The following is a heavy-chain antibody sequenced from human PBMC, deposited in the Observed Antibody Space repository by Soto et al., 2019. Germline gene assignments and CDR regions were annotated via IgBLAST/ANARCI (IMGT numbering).Heavy chain of an antibody. CDR2: ISPYSGNT. CDR3: ARDTSQKIGYGLYDY. J-gene: IGHJ4*02. D-gene: IGHD2-2*01. Sequence: QVQLVQSGAEVRKPGASVKVSCKASGYTFTSYAVSWVRQAPGQGLEWMGWISPYSGNTNYGQKVQGRVSLPTDTSTSTAYLELRNLRSDDTAVYYCARDTSQKIGYGLYDYWGQGTQVTVSS. CDR1: GYTFTSYA. V-gene: IGHV1-18*01.